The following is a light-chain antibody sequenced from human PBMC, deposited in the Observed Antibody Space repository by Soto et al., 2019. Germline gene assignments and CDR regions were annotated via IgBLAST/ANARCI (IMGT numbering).Light chain of an antibody. Sequence: SYELTQPPSVSVAPGMTARITCGGNDIGSKSVHWYQQKPGQAPVLVIYYEIDRPSGIPERFSGSNSGNTATLTITRVDARDEADYYCHVWDSDANHVVFGGGTKLTVL. CDR2: YEI. V-gene: IGLV3-21*01. J-gene: IGLJ2*01. CDR1: DIGSKS. CDR3: HVWDSDANHVV.